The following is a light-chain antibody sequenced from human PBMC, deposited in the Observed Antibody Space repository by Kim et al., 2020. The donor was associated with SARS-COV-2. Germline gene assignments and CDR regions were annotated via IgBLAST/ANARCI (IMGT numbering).Light chain of an antibody. J-gene: IGLJ3*02. V-gene: IGLV1-51*01. CDR2: GNN. Sequence: NAVAGYQYLPGMGAKPLISGNNNSPATIPDRFAGSKSGASDTLAVTGLRTGDEADYYCGTWDSSFSTGGVFGVGTQLTVL. CDR3: GTWDSSFSTGGV.